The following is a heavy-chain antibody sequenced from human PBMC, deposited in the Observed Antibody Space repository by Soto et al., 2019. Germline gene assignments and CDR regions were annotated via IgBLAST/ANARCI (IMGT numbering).Heavy chain of an antibody. J-gene: IGHJ4*02. CDR3: AKETRLVVAANSGELGY. D-gene: IGHD2-15*01. CDR1: GFTFDDYA. CDR2: ISWNSGSI. Sequence: GGSLRLSCAASGFTFDDYAMHWVRQAPGKGLEWVSGISWNSGSIGYADSVKGRFTISRDNAKNSLYLQMNSLRAEDTALYYCAKETRLVVAANSGELGYWGQGTLVTVSS. V-gene: IGHV3-9*01.